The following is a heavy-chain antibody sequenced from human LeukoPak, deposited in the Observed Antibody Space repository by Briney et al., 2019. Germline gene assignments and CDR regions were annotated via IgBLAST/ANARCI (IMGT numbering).Heavy chain of an antibody. Sequence: GGSLRLSCTASGLTFSTSGFNWVRQAPGKGLEWVASIGPTGSDRYHADSIKGRFTISRDNANNFLYLQMNSLRAEDTAVYYCATETNGRHYDYWGRGTLLTVSS. D-gene: IGHD1-14*01. CDR2: IGPTGSDR. V-gene: IGHV3-21*06. J-gene: IGHJ4*02. CDR3: ATETNGRHYDY. CDR1: GLTFSTSG.